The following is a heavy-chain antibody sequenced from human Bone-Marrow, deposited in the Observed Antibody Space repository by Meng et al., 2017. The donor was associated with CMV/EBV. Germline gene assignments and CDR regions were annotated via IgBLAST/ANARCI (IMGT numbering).Heavy chain of an antibody. CDR1: GFTFSSYS. CDR2: ISSSGSTI. J-gene: IGHJ6*02. CDR3: ARDQDVRRLEPRYGMDV. D-gene: IGHD1-14*01. Sequence: GESLKISCAASGFTFSSYSMNWVRQAPGKGLEWVSYISSSGSTIYYADSVKGRFTISRDNAKNSLYLQMNSLRAEDTAVYYGARDQDVRRLEPRYGMDVWGQGTTVTVSS. V-gene: IGHV3-48*04.